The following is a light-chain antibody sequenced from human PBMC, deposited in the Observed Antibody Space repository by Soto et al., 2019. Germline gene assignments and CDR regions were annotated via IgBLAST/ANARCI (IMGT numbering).Light chain of an antibody. CDR3: QQYCLPPIT. CDR2: GAS. J-gene: IGKJ2*01. Sequence: EIVLTQSPGTLSLSPGERATLSCRASQSVYNNYLGWYQQKPGQPPRLLVNGASNRPTGIPGRFSGGGSGTDFTLTISSLEPEDFAVYYCQQYCLPPITFGQGTRVEIK. CDR1: QSVYNNY. V-gene: IGKV3-20*01.